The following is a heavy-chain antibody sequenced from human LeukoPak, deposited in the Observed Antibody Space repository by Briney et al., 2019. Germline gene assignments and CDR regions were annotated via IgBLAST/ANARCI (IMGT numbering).Heavy chain of an antibody. CDR3: ARGKRGSSWPNFDY. V-gene: IGHV3-20*04. Sequence: GRSLRLSCAASGFTFDDYGMSWVRQAPGKGLEWVSGTNWNGGSTGYADSVKGRFTISRDNAKNSLYLQMNSMRAADTAVYYCARGKRGSSWPNFDYCGQGTLVTVSS. CDR2: TNWNGGST. D-gene: IGHD6-13*01. CDR1: GFTFDDYG. J-gene: IGHJ4*02.